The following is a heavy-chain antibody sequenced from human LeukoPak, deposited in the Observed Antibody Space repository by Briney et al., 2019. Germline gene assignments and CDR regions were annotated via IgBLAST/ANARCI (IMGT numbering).Heavy chain of an antibody. Sequence: SETLSLTCTVSGVSISSYYWSWIRQPPGKGLEWIGYIYYSGSTNYNPSLKSRVTISVDTSKNQFSLKLSSVTAADTAVYYCASVLSSYGMDVWGQGTTVTVSS. J-gene: IGHJ6*02. CDR2: IYYSGST. V-gene: IGHV4-59*01. CDR1: GVSISSYY. D-gene: IGHD2-8*01. CDR3: ASVLSSYGMDV.